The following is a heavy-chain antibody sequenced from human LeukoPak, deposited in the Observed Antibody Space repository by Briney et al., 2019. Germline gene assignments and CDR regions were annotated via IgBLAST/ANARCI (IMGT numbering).Heavy chain of an antibody. CDR2: INHNGNVN. Sequence: PGGSLRLSCAASGFTFSSYWMNWARQAPGKGLEWVASINHNGNVNYYVDSVKGRFTISRDNAKNSLYLQMNSLKVGDTAVYYCVRGTSDWSGVDYWGQGALVTVSS. J-gene: IGHJ4*02. V-gene: IGHV3-7*01. CDR3: VRGTSDWSGVDY. D-gene: IGHD6-19*01. CDR1: GFTFSSYW.